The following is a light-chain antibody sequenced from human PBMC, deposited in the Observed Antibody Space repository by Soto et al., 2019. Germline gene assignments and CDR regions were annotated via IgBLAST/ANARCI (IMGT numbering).Light chain of an antibody. V-gene: IGKV1-27*01. Sequence: DIQMTQSPSSLSASVGDSVGITSQARQGFSNYLAWYQQKPGQVPKLLIYAASTLQSGVPSRFSGSGSGTDFTLTISSLQPEDVATYYCQKYNVAPHTFGPGTKVDIK. CDR2: AAS. CDR1: QGFSNY. CDR3: QKYNVAPHT. J-gene: IGKJ3*01.